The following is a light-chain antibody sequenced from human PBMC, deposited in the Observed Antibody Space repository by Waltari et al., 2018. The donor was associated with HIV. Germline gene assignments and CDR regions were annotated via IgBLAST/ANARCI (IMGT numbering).Light chain of an antibody. CDR2: EVS. Sequence: QSALTQPASVSGSPGQSITFSCTGTSSDVGGYNYVSWYQQHPDKAPKLMIYEVSNRPSGVSNRFSGSKSGNTASLTISGLQAEDEADYYCSSYTSSSTPVFGGGTKLTVL. V-gene: IGLV2-14*01. J-gene: IGLJ2*01. CDR3: SSYTSSSTPV. CDR1: SSDVGGYNY.